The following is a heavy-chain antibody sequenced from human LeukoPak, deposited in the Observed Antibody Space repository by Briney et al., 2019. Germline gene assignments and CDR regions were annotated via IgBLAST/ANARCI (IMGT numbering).Heavy chain of an antibody. CDR3: ARSSSTFDAFDI. CDR1: GFTFSSYG. J-gene: IGHJ3*02. Sequence: PGRSLRLSCAASGFTFSSYGMHWVRQAPGKGLEWVAVIWYDGSNKYYADSVKGRFTISRDNSKNTLYLQMNSLRAEDTAVYYCARSSSTFDAFDIWGQGTMVTVSS. CDR2: IWYDGSNK. V-gene: IGHV3-33*01. D-gene: IGHD6-13*01.